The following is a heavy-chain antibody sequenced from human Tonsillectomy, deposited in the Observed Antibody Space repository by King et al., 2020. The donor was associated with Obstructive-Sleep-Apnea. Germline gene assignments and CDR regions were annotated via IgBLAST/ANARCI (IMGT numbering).Heavy chain of an antibody. CDR1: GFTFSDYY. J-gene: IGHJ3*02. Sequence: VQLVESGGGLVKPGGSLRLSCAASGFTFSDYYMSWIRQAPGKGLEWVSYISSSSSYTNYADSVKGRFTISRDNAKNSLYLQMNSLRAEDTAVYYCARVLGYCSSTSCYEQNAFDIWGKGTMVTVSS. D-gene: IGHD2-2*01. V-gene: IGHV3-11*06. CDR2: ISSSSSYT. CDR3: ARVLGYCSSTSCYEQNAFDI.